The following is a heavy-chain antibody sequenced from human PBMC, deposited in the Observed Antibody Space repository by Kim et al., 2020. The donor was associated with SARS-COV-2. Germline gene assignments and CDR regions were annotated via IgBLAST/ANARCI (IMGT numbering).Heavy chain of an antibody. V-gene: IGHV4-39*01. J-gene: IGHJ5*02. D-gene: IGHD6-6*01. CDR3: ARREQLVRGDWFDP. Sequence: NPSLKSRVTISVDTSKNQFSLKLSSVTAADTAVYYCARREQLVRGDWFDPWGQGTLVTVSS.